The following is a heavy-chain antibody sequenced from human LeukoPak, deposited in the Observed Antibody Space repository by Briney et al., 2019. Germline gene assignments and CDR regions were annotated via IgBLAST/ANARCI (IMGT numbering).Heavy chain of an antibody. CDR3: ARGIMIDGRVITFDP. V-gene: IGHV4-59*01. D-gene: IGHD3-22*01. J-gene: IGHJ5*02. CDR1: GGSISSYY. Sequence: SETLSLTCTVSGGSISSYYWSWIRQPPGKGLEWIGYIYYSGSTNYNPSLKSRVTISVDTSKNQFSLKLSSVTAADTAVYYCARGIMIDGRVITFDPWGQGTLVTVSS. CDR2: IYYSGST.